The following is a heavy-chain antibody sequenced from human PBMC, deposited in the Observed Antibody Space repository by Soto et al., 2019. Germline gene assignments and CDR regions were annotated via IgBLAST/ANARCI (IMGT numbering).Heavy chain of an antibody. CDR2: ISAYNGNT. D-gene: IGHD2-2*01. V-gene: IGHV1-18*01. Sequence: ASVKVSCKASGYTFTSYGISWVRQAPGQGLEWMGWISAYNGNTNYAQKLQGRVTMTTDTSTSTAYMELRSLRSDDTAVYYCARYCSSTSRGYYYYYYYMDVWGKGTTVTVSS. CDR3: ARYCSSTSRGYYYYYYYMDV. J-gene: IGHJ6*03. CDR1: GYTFTSYG.